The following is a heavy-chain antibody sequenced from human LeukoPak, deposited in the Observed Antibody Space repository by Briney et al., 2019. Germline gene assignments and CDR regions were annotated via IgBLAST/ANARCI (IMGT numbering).Heavy chain of an antibody. J-gene: IGHJ3*02. D-gene: IGHD3-16*01. V-gene: IGHV4-39*07. Sequence: SETLSLTCIVSGGSITSSSYYWGWIRQPPGKGLEWIANIYYDGATSYNPSLKSRVTISVDTSKNDFSVKLTSVTAADTAMYYCARFSRSSKGAFDMWGQGTLLTASS. CDR2: IYYDGAT. CDR1: GGSITSSSYY. CDR3: ARFSRSSKGAFDM.